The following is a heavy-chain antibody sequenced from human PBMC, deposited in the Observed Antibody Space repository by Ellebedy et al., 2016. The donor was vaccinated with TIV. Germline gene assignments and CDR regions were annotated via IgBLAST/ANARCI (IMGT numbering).Heavy chain of an antibody. J-gene: IGHJ3*02. D-gene: IGHD1-26*01. CDR2: TYYRSKWYN. Sequence: MPSETLSLTCAISGDSVSSNSAAWNWIRQSPSRGLEWLGRTYYRSKWYNDYAVSVKSRITITPDTSKNQFSLQLNYVTPEDTAVYYCAREGSSGSYSFDAFDIWGQGTMVTVSS. V-gene: IGHV6-1*01. CDR1: GDSVSSNSAA. CDR3: AREGSSGSYSFDAFDI.